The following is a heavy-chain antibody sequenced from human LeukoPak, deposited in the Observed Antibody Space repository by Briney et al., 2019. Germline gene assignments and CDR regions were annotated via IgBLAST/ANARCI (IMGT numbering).Heavy chain of an antibody. Sequence: AGGSLRLSCAASGFSFSSYSMNWVRQAPGKGLEWVSYISSGSSTIYYADSVKGRFTISRDNAKNSLYLQMNSLRAEDTAVYYCAREKGSGSYYSYWGQGTLVTVSS. CDR2: ISSGSSTI. J-gene: IGHJ4*02. D-gene: IGHD3-10*01. V-gene: IGHV3-48*01. CDR1: GFSFSSYS. CDR3: AREKGSGSYYSY.